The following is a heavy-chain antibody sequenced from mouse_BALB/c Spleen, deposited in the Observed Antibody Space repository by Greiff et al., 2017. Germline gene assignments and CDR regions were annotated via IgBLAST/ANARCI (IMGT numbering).Heavy chain of an antibody. J-gene: IGHJ1*01. D-gene: IGHD1-1*01. V-gene: IGHV1-14*01. CDR3: ARRGFYYYGSSYVSWYFDV. Sequence: EVKLMESGPELVKPGASVKMSCKASGYTFTSYVMHWGKQKPGQGLEWIGYINPYNDGTKYNEKFKGKATLTSDKSSSTAYMELSSLTSEDSAVYYCARRGFYYYGSSYVSWYFDVWGAGTTVTVSS. CDR1: GYTFTSYV. CDR2: INPYNDGT.